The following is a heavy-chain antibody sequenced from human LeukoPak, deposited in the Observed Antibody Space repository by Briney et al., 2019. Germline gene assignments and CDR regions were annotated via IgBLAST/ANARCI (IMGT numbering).Heavy chain of an antibody. CDR1: GYTFTGYY. Sequence: VGSVKVSCKASGYTFTGYYMHWVRQAPGQGLEWMGGINPNSGGTKYAQKFQSRVTMTRDTSISTAYMELSRLRSDDTAVYYCARTDYDFWSGYYDYWGQGTLVTVSS. CDR2: INPNSGGT. CDR3: ARTDYDFWSGYYDY. J-gene: IGHJ4*02. V-gene: IGHV1-2*02. D-gene: IGHD3-3*01.